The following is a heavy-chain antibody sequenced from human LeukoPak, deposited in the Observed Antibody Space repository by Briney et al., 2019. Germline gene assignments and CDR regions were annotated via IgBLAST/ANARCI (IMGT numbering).Heavy chain of an antibody. V-gene: IGHV3-30*03. CDR2: ISYDGSNK. Sequence: PGGSLRLSCAASGFTFSSYGMHWVRQAPGKGLEWVAVISYDGSNKYYADSVKGRFTISRDNSKNTLYLQMNSLRAEDTAVYYCARGVGGYCSSVTCYNGWFDPWGQGTLVTVSS. D-gene: IGHD2-2*02. CDR1: GFTFSSYG. J-gene: IGHJ5*02. CDR3: ARGVGGYCSSVTCYNGWFDP.